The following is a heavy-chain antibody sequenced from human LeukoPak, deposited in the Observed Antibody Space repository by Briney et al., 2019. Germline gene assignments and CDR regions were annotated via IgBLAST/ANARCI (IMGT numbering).Heavy chain of an antibody. D-gene: IGHD6-19*01. CDR2: INHSGST. CDR3: AREESSGWYSHWYFDL. CDR1: GGSFSGYY. Sequence: SETLSLTCAVYGGSFSGYYWSWIRQPPGKGLEWIGEINHSGSTNYNPSLKSRVTKSVDTSKNQFSLKLSSVTAADTAVYYCAREESSGWYSHWYFDLWGRGTLVTVSS. J-gene: IGHJ2*01. V-gene: IGHV4-34*01.